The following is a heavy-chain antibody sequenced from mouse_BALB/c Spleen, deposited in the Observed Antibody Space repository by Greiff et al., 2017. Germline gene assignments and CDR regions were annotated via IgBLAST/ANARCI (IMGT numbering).Heavy chain of an antibody. CDR1: GFTFSSYA. J-gene: IGHJ4*01. CDR3: ARDSGYGYAMDY. V-gene: IGHV5-9-4*01. Sequence: EVKLVESGGGLVQPGGSLKLSCAASGFTFSSYAMSWVRQSPEKRLEWVAEISSGGSYTYYPDTVTGRFTISRDNAKNTLYLEMSSLRSEDTAMYYCARDSGYGYAMDYWGQGTSVTVSS. CDR2: ISSGGSYT. D-gene: IGHD2-2*01.